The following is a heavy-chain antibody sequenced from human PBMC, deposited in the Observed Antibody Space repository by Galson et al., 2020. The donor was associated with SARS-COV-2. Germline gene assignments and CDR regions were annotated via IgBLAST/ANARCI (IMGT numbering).Heavy chain of an antibody. V-gene: IGHV4-30-4*07. Sequence: SETLSLTCAVSGASITIGGYSWSWLRQSPGKGLEWLGYVYSSGSAYYNPTLKSRVTVSLDTSKNQFSLKLSSVTAADTAVYYCAREIPNYDWYFDLWGRGTLVTVSS. CDR2: VYSSGSA. D-gene: IGHD3-10*01. CDR1: GASITIGGYS. J-gene: IGHJ2*01. CDR3: AREIPNYDWYFDL.